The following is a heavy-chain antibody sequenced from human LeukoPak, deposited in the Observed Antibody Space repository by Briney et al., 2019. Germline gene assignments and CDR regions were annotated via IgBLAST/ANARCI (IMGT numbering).Heavy chain of an antibody. CDR3: ARHRLYGYPFDY. J-gene: IGHJ4*02. CDR1: GGSISSSSYY. V-gene: IGHV4-39*01. D-gene: IGHD5-18*01. Sequence: SETLSLTCTVSGGSISSSSYYWGWIRQPPGKGLEWIGSIYYSGSTYYNPSLKSRVTISVDTSKNQFSLKLSSVTAADTAVYHCARHRLYGYPFDYWGQGTLVTVSS. CDR2: IYYSGST.